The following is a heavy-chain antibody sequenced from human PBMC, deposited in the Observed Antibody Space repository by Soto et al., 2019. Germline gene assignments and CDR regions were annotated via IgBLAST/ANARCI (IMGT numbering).Heavy chain of an antibody. CDR3: ARVSRSVGATRDYYYYYGMDV. CDR2: TYYRSKWYN. CDR1: GDSVSSNSAA. D-gene: IGHD1-26*01. Sequence: SQTLSLTCAISGDSVSSNSAAWNWIRQSPSRGLEWLGRTYYRSKWYNDYAVSVKSRITINPDTSKNQFSLQLNSVTPEDTAVYYCARVSRSVGATRDYYYYYGMDVWGQGTTVTVSS. J-gene: IGHJ6*02. V-gene: IGHV6-1*01.